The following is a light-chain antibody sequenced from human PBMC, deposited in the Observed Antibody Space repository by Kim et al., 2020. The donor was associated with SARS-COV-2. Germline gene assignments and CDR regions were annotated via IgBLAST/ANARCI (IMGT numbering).Light chain of an antibody. Sequence: SWSPGQTASITCPGDKLGDKYACWYQQKPGQSPVLVIYQDSKRPSGIPERFSGSNSGNTATLTISGTQAMDEADYYCQAWDSSTYVFGTGTKVTVL. CDR2: QDS. J-gene: IGLJ1*01. V-gene: IGLV3-1*01. CDR3: QAWDSSTYV. CDR1: KLGDKY.